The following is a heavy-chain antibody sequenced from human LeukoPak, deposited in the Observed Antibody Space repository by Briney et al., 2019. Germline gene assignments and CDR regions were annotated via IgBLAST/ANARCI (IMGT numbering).Heavy chain of an antibody. Sequence: GGSLRLSCAASGLTFDDYAMHWVRQAPGKGLEWVSGISWNSGKIGYADSVKDRFTISRDNAKNSLYLQMNSLRAEDTALYYCAKGGIHRGYYYYYMDVWGKGTTVTISS. D-gene: IGHD6-13*01. CDR1: GLTFDDYA. V-gene: IGHV3-9*01. J-gene: IGHJ6*03. CDR3: AKGGIHRGYYYYYMDV. CDR2: ISWNSGKI.